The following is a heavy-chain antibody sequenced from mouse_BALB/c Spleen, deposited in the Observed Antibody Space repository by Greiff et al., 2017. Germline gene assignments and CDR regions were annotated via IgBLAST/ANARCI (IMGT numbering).Heavy chain of an antibody. CDR3: AREGSYYYAMDY. J-gene: IGHJ4*01. Sequence: QVQLQQSGAELVRPGSSVKISCKASGYAFSSYWMNWVKQRPGQGLEWIGQIYPGDGDTNYNGKFKGKATLTADKSSSTAYMQLSSLTSEDSAVYFCAREGSYYYAMDYWGQGTSVTVSS. CDR1: GYAFSSYW. CDR2: IYPGDGDT. V-gene: IGHV1-80*01.